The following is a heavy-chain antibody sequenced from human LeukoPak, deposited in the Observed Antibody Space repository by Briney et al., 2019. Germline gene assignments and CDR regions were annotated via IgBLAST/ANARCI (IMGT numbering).Heavy chain of an antibody. CDR2: IIPIFGTA. J-gene: IGHJ4*02. V-gene: IGHV1-69*05. D-gene: IGHD1-26*01. Sequence: APVKVSCKASGGTFSSYAISWVRQAPGQGLEWMGRIIPIFGTANYAQKFQGRVTITTDESTSTAYMELSSLRSEDTAVYYCALSPQAGAIHWGQGTLVTVSS. CDR1: GGTFSSYA. CDR3: ALSPQAGAIH.